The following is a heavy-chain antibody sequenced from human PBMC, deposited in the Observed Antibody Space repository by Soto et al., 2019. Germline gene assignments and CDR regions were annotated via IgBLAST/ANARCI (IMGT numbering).Heavy chain of an antibody. V-gene: IGHV3-33*01. J-gene: IGHJ4*02. D-gene: IGHD1-26*01. CDR1: GFTFSSYG. CDR2: IWYDGSNK. Sequence: GGSLRLSCAASGFTFSSYGMHWVRQAPGKGLEWVAVIWYDGSNKYYADSVKGRFTISRDNSKNTLYLQMNSLRAEDTAVYYCASSGSYYEFGYWGQGTLVTVSS. CDR3: ASSGSYYEFGY.